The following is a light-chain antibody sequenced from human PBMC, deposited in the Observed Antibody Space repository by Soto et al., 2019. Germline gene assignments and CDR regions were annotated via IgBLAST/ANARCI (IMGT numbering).Light chain of an antibody. Sequence: EIVLTQSPGTLSLSPGERATLSCRASQSVSSSYLAWYQQKPGQAPRLLIYGASSRATGIPDRFSGSGSGTDFTLTITNLQSEDFAVYFCQQYENWPPYNFGQGTKLDI. CDR3: QQYENWPPYN. CDR1: QSVSSSY. V-gene: IGKV3-20*01. J-gene: IGKJ2*01. CDR2: GAS.